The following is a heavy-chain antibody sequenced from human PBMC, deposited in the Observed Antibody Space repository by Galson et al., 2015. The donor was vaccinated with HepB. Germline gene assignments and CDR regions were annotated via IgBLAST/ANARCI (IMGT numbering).Heavy chain of an antibody. CDR3: ARDGIPGFGGGYMDV. CDR2: INSDGSST. Sequence: SLRLSCAASGFTFSSYWMHWVRQAPGKGLVWVSRINSDGSSTSYADSVKGRFTISRDNAKNTLYLQMNSLRAEDTAVYYCARDGIPGFGGGYMDVWGKGTTVTVSS. CDR1: GFTFSSYW. V-gene: IGHV3-74*01. J-gene: IGHJ6*03. D-gene: IGHD3-10*01.